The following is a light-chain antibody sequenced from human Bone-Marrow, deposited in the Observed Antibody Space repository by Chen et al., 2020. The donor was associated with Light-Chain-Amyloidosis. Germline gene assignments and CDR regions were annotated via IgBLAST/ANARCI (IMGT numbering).Light chain of an antibody. J-gene: IGKJ2*01. CDR2: AAS. Sequence: DIQMTQSPSSGLASGGDRVTITCRASQGIDRGLVWYQQKPGTAPALLIYAASTLQRGVPSRFSGSGSGTDFTLTISSLQPEDFATYYCQQANSFPYTFGQGTKLEI. CDR1: QGIDRG. CDR3: QQANSFPYT. V-gene: IGKV1-12*01.